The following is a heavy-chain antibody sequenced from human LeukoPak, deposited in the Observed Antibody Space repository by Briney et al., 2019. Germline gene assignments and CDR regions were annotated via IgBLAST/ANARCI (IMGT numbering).Heavy chain of an antibody. D-gene: IGHD3-22*01. CDR3: ARSSEGRYYYDSSGFSYYYYYMDV. CDR2: IYYSGST. J-gene: IGHJ6*03. V-gene: IGHV4-59*01. Sequence: SETLSLTCTVSGGSISSYYWSWIRQPPGKGLEWIGYIYYSGSTYYSPSLRSRVTISVDTSKNQFSLKLSSVTAANTAVYYCARSSEGRYYYDSSGFSYYYYYMDVWGKGTTVTISS. CDR1: GGSISSYY.